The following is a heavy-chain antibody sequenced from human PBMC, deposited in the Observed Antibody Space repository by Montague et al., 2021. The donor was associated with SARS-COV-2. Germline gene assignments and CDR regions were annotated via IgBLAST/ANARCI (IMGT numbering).Heavy chain of an antibody. CDR3: ARAHCSGDACYSLGWFDP. CDR2: IYHSGST. V-gene: IGHV4-4*02. D-gene: IGHD2-21*02. J-gene: IGHJ5*02. Sequence: SETLSLTCTVSGVSIRTYNWWSWVRQPSGKGLEWIGEIYHSGSTYYNPSLESRVTISVDKSKNQFSLKLSFVTAADTAMYYCARAHCSGDACYSLGWFDPWGQGTLVTVSS. CDR1: GVSIRTYNW.